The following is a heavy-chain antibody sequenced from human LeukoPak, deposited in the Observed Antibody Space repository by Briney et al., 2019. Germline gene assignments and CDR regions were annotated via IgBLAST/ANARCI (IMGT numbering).Heavy chain of an antibody. CDR3: AKSRGRYDNSGWRTYDY. Sequence: GGSLRLSCAASGFTFSRYWMHWVRQAPGKGLVWVSVLSDDDHTTYYADSVKGRFTISRDNSKNTLYLQMNSLRAEDTAIYYCAKSRGRYDNSGWRTYDYWGQGTLVTVSS. CDR1: GFTFSRYW. CDR2: LSDDDHTT. D-gene: IGHD6-19*01. V-gene: IGHV3-23*01. J-gene: IGHJ4*02.